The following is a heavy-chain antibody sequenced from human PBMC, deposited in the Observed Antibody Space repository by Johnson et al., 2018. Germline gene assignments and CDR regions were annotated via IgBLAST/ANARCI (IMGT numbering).Heavy chain of an antibody. J-gene: IGHJ3*02. V-gene: IGHV4-59*01. D-gene: IGHD3-22*01. Sequence: QVQLQESGPGLVKPSETLSLTCTVSGGSISSYYRSWIRQPPGKGLEWIGYIYYSGSTNYNPSLKSRVTISVDTSKNQFSRKLSSVTAADTAVYYCARGIVLVDDAFDTWGQGTMVTVAS. CDR3: ARGIVLVDDAFDT. CDR1: GGSISSYY. CDR2: IYYSGST.